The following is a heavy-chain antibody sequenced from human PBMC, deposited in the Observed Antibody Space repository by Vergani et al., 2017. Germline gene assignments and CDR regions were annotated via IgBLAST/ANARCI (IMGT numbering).Heavy chain of an antibody. V-gene: IGHV1-69*05. Sequence: QGQLAQSGAEVKKPGSSVKVSCKASGGTFSSNSISWVRQAPGQGLEWMGRIIPIFGTTSYAQKFQGSVTMTRNTSISTAYMELSSLRSEDTAVYYWSSITPRYGGAFDIWGQGTMVTVSS. D-gene: IGHD5-12*01. CDR2: IIPIFGTT. CDR1: GGTFSSNS. CDR3: SSITPRYGGAFDI. J-gene: IGHJ3*02.